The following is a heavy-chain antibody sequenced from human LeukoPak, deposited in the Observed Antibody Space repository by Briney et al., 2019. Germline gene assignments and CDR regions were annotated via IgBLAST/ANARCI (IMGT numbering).Heavy chain of an antibody. CDR2: ISAYNGNT. J-gene: IGHJ4*02. CDR3: ARRAYGDYLGY. D-gene: IGHD4-17*01. CDR1: GYTFTSYG. Sequence: ASVKVSCKASGYTFTSYGISWVRQAPGQGLEWMGWISAYNGNTNYAQKLQGRVTMTRNTSISTAYMELSSLRSEDTAVYYCARRAYGDYLGYWGQGTLVTVSS. V-gene: IGHV1-18*01.